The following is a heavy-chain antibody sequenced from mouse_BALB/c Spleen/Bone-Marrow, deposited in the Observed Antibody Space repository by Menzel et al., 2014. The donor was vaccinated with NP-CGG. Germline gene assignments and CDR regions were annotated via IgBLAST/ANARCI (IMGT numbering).Heavy chain of an antibody. Sequence: EVMLVESGGGLVKPGGSLKLSCAASGFTFSTYSMSWVRRTPEKRLEWVVTISSGGGNTYYSDSVKGRFTISRDNGKNNLYLQMSSLRSEDTALFHCVRSSPFFNGKGGDYAMDYWGQGTSVTVSS. CDR1: GFTFSTYS. CDR3: VRSSPFFNGKGGDYAMDY. J-gene: IGHJ4*01. V-gene: IGHV5-9*03. D-gene: IGHD2-1*01. CDR2: ISSGGGNT.